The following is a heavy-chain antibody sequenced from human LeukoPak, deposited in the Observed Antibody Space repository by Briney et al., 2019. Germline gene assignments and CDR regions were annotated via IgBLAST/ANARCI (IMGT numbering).Heavy chain of an antibody. CDR3: ARDRGTSRWLPSYYYGMDV. D-gene: IGHD5-24*01. V-gene: IGHV3-66*01. J-gene: IGHJ6*02. CDR2: IYSGGST. CDR1: GFTVSSNY. Sequence: GGSLRLSCAASGFTVSSNYMSWVRQAPGKGLEWVSVIYSGGSTYYADSVKGRFTISRDNSKNTLYLQMNSLRAEDTAVYYCARDRGTSRWLPSYYYGMDVWGQGTTVTVSS.